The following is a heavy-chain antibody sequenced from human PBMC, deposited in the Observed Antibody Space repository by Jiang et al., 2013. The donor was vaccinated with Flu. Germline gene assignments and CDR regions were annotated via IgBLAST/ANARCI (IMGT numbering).Heavy chain of an antibody. CDR2: IIPLFGKA. CDR3: AVKGRGAGIGGNYYYDMDD. D-gene: IGHD2-15*01. CDR1: GGTFSTHA. J-gene: IGHJ6*02. Sequence: GAEVKKPGSSVKVSCKTSGGTFSTHAISWVRQAPGQGLEWMGGIIPLFGKADHVQKFQDRVTITADESTSTVYMELSSLRSEDTAIYYCAVKGRGAGIGGNYYYDMDDWGQGTTVIVSS. V-gene: IGHV1-69*01.